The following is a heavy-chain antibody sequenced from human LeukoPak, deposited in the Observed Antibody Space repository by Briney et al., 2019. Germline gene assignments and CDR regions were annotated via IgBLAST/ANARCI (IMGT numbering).Heavy chain of an antibody. CDR1: GGSFSGYY. CDR3: ARMGYFDY. J-gene: IGHJ4*02. CDR2: INHSGST. Sequence: SETLSLTCAVYGGSFSGYYWSWIRQPPGKGLEWIGEINHSGSTNYNPSLKSRVTISVDTSKNQFSLKLSSVTAADTAVYYCARMGYFDYWGQGTLVTVSS. V-gene: IGHV4-34*01. D-gene: IGHD1-26*01.